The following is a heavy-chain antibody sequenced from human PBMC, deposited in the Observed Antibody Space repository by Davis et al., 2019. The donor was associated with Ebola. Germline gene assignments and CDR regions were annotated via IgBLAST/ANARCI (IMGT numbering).Heavy chain of an antibody. CDR1: GYTFTGYY. V-gene: IGHV1-2*06. CDR2: INPNSGGT. D-gene: IGHD6-19*01. CDR3: ASFVAVAGTGAFDI. Sequence: AASVKVSCKASGYTFTGYYMHWVRQAPGQGLEWMGRINPNSGGTNYAQKFQGRVTMTRDTSISTAYMELSRLRSDDTAVYYCASFVAVAGTGAFDIWGQGTTVTVSS. J-gene: IGHJ3*02.